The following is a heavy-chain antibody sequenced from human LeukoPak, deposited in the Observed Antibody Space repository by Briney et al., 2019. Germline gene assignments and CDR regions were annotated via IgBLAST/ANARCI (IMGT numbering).Heavy chain of an antibody. Sequence: SETLSLTCTVSGGSISSSTYHWGWIRQPPGKGLEWIGSIYYSGNTYYNPSLKSRVTISVDTSKNQFSVRLSSVTAADTAVYYCARHSSPHAGSSSWYDFWGQGTLVTVSS. J-gene: IGHJ5*01. CDR1: GGSISSSTYH. D-gene: IGHD2-15*01. CDR2: IYYSGNT. CDR3: ARHSSPHAGSSSWYDF. V-gene: IGHV4-39*01.